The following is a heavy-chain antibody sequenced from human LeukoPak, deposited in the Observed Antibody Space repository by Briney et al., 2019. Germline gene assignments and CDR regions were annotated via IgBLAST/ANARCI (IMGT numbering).Heavy chain of an antibody. CDR3: TTDLGGGGIVTLDY. CDR1: GYTFTSHY. D-gene: IGHD3-16*01. V-gene: IGHV1-46*01. Sequence: ASVKVSCKASGYTFTSHYMHWVRQAPGQGLEWMGTINPSGGSTTYAQKFQGRVTMTRDMSTSTLYMELNSLRSEDTAVYYCTTDLGGGGIVTLDYWGQGTLVTVSS. CDR2: INPSGGST. J-gene: IGHJ4*02.